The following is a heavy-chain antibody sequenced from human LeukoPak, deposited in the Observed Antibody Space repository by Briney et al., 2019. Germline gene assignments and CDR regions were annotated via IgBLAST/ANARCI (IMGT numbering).Heavy chain of an antibody. Sequence: PSETLSLTCAVYGGSFSGYYWSWIRQPPGKGLEWIGEINHSGSTNYNPSLKSRVTISVDTSKNQFSLKLSSVTAADTAVYYCARAATVVNWYFDLWGRGTLVTVSS. J-gene: IGHJ2*01. CDR2: INHSGST. V-gene: IGHV4-34*01. CDR1: GGSFSGYY. CDR3: ARAATVVNWYFDL. D-gene: IGHD4-23*01.